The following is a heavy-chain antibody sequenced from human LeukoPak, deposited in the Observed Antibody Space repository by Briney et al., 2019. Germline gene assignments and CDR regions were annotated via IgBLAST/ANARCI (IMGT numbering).Heavy chain of an antibody. CDR2: IYYSGST. V-gene: IGHV4-39*01. CDR3: ASLQWLVPMV. Sequence: SETLSLTCTVSGGSISSSSYYWGWIRQPPGTGLEWIGSIYYSGSTYYNPSLKSRVTISVDTSKNQFSLKLSSVTAADTAVYYCASLQWLVPMVWGQGTLVTVSS. J-gene: IGHJ4*02. D-gene: IGHD6-19*01. CDR1: GGSISSSSYY.